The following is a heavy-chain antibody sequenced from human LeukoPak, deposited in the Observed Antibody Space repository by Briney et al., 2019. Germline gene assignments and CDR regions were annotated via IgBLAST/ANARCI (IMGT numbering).Heavy chain of an antibody. CDR3: ARGTVTTLFDY. D-gene: IGHD4-17*01. CDR2: LYTSGST. J-gene: IGHJ4*02. CDR1: GGSISSYY. V-gene: IGHV4-4*07. Sequence: SETLSLTCTVSGGSISSYYWSWIRQPAGKGLEWIGRLYTSGSTDYNPSLKSRVTMSVDTSKNQFSLKLRSVTAADTAVYYCARGTVTTLFDYSGQGTLVTVSS.